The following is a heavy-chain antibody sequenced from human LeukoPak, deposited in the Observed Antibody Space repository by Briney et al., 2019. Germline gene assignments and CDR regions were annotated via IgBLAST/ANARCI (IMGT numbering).Heavy chain of an antibody. D-gene: IGHD3-10*01. CDR1: GYSISSGYY. Sequence: SETLSLTCAVSGYSISSGYYGGWIRQPPGRGLEWIGSIYHSGITYFKPSLRSRVTISIDTSKNQLSLKVNSVTAADTAVYYCARNMATVVRVDSWGQGTLVIVSS. V-gene: IGHV4-38-2*01. CDR3: ARNMATVVRVDS. J-gene: IGHJ5*01. CDR2: IYHSGIT.